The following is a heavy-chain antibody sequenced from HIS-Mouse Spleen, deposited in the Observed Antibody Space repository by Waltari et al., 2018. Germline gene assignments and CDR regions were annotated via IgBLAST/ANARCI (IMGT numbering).Heavy chain of an antibody. Sequence: QVQLQQWGAGLLKPSETLSLTCAVYGGSFSGYYWSWIRQPPGKGLEWIGEINHSGSPKYNPPLKSRVTISVDTSKNQFSLKLSSVTAADTAVYYCARVRTGDPSYWYFDLWGRGTLVTVSS. D-gene: IGHD7-27*01. V-gene: IGHV4-34*01. CDR3: ARVRTGDPSYWYFDL. CDR2: INHSGSP. CDR1: GGSFSGYY. J-gene: IGHJ2*01.